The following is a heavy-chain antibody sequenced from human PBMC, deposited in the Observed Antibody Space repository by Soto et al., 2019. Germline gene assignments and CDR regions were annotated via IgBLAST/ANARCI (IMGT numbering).Heavy chain of an antibody. J-gene: IGHJ6*04. CDR2: IYPGDSDT. CDR3: AREAAMGTGDYYYGMDV. CDR1: GYKFTSYW. Sequence: PGASLTISGKGSGYKFTSYWIGWVRQIHGKGLEWMGIIYPGDSDTRYSPSFQGQVTISADKSISTAYLQWSSLKASDTAMYYCAREAAMGTGDYYYGMDVCGEGTTVTVSS. D-gene: IGHD5-18*01. V-gene: IGHV5-51*03.